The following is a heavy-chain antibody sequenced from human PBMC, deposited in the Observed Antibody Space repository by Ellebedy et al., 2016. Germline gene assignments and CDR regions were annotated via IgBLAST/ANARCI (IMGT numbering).Heavy chain of an antibody. V-gene: IGHV3-13*01. CDR3: ARISRSWYDY. Sequence: GESLKISXAASGFTFSSYDMHWVRQATGKGLEWVSAIGTAGDTYYPGSVKGRFTISRENAKNSLYLQMNSLRAGDTAVYYCARISRSWYDYWGQGTLVTVSS. CDR2: IGTAGDT. J-gene: IGHJ4*02. CDR1: GFTFSSYD. D-gene: IGHD6-13*01.